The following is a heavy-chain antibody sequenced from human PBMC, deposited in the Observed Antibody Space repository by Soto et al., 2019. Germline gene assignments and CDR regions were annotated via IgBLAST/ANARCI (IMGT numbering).Heavy chain of an antibody. CDR3: ARVPPGGYSGYDSAFDI. D-gene: IGHD5-12*01. Sequence: GGSLRLSCAASGFTFDDYGMSWVRQAPGKGLEWVSGINWNGGITGYADSVKGRFTISRDNAKNSLYLQMNSLRAEDTALYYCARVPPGGYSGYDSAFDIWGQGTMVTVSS. J-gene: IGHJ3*02. CDR1: GFTFDDYG. CDR2: INWNGGIT. V-gene: IGHV3-20*04.